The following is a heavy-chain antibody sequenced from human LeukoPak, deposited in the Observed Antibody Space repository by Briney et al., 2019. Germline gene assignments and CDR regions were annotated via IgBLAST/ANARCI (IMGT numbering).Heavy chain of an antibody. J-gene: IGHJ6*03. D-gene: IGHD3-9*01. CDR2: INHSGST. CDR1: GGSISSGGYY. CDR3: ASRYFDWFSQNYYYYYMDV. V-gene: IGHV4-30-2*01. Sequence: PSQTLSLTCTVSGGSISSGGYYWSWIRQPPGKGLEWIGEINHSGSTNYNPSLKSRVTISVDTSKNQFSLKLSSVTAADTAVYYCASRYFDWFSQNYYYYYMDVWGKGTTVTVSS.